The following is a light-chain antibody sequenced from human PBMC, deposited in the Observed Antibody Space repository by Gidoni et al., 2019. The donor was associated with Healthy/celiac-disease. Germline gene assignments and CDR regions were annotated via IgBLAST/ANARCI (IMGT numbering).Light chain of an antibody. V-gene: IGKV2-28*01. CDR1: QSLLHSNGYTY. CDR3: MQALQTPT. Sequence: DIVMTQSPLSLPVTPGEPASISCRSSQSLLHSNGYTYLDWYLQKPGQSPQLLIYLGSNRASGVPDRFSGSGSGTDFTLKISRVEAEDVGVYYCMQALQTPTFGQXTKLEIK. J-gene: IGKJ2*01. CDR2: LGS.